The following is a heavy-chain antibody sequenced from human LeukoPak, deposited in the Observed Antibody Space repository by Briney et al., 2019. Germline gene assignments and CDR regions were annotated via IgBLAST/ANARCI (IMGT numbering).Heavy chain of an antibody. V-gene: IGHV3-23*01. J-gene: IGHJ4*02. CDR3: AKVSDIVVVVAALGY. CDR2: ISGSGGST. CDR1: GFTFSSYA. D-gene: IGHD2-15*01. Sequence: GGSLRLSCAASGFTFSSYAMSGVRQAPGKGLEWVSAISGSGGSTYYADSVKGRFTISRDNSKNTLYLQMNSLRAEDTAVYYCAKVSDIVVVVAALGYWGQGTLVTVSS.